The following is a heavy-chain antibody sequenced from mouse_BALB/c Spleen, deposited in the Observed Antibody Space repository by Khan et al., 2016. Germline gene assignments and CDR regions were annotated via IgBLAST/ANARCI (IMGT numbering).Heavy chain of an antibody. CDR2: IHYSGST. D-gene: IGHD3-1*01. V-gene: IGHV3-1*02. J-gene: IGHJ2*01. CDR3: ATSSSGYWYYFDY. CDR1: GYSITSHYS. Sequence: EVQLQESGPDLVKPSQSVSLTCTVTGYSITSHYSWHWIRHFPGNKVEWMGYIHYSGSTDFNPSLKSRNSITRDTSKNQFFLQLNSVTTEDTATYSCATSSSGYWYYFDYWGQGTTLTVSS.